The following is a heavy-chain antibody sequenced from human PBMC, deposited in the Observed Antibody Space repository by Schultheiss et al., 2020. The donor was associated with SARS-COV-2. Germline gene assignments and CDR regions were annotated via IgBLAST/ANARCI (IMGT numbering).Heavy chain of an antibody. J-gene: IGHJ6*02. CDR2: IWYDRSNK. D-gene: IGHD6-13*01. V-gene: IGHV3-33*01. CDR1: GFTFSSYG. CDR3: ARDYDSSSPSPLGV. Sequence: GGSLRLSCKGSGFTFSSYGMHWVRQAPGKGLEWVAVIWYDRSNKYYADSVKGRFTISRDNSKNTLYLQMNSLRAEDTAVYYCARDYDSSSPSPLGVWGQGTTVTVSS.